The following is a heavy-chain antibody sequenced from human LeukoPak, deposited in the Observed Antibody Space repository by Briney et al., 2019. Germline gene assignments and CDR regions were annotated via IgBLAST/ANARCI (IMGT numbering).Heavy chain of an antibody. V-gene: IGHV4-34*01. D-gene: IGHD3-22*01. J-gene: IGHJ4*02. CDR2: INHSGST. CDR1: GGSFSGYY. CDR3: ARHKRAYYFDSSGYPDY. Sequence: SETLSLTCAVYGGSFSGYYWSWIRQPPGKGLEWIGEINHSGSTNYNPSLKSRVTISVDTSKNQFSLKLTSVTAADTAVYYCARHKRAYYFDSSGYPDYWGQGTLVTVSS.